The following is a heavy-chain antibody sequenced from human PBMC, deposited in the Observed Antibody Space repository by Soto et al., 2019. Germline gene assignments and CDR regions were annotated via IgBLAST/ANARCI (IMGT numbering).Heavy chain of an antibody. CDR1: GYTFTSYG. J-gene: IGHJ6*02. CDR3: ARIIRITIFGVVIKYGMDV. V-gene: IGHV1-18*01. Sequence: ASVKVSCKASGYTFTSYGISWVRQAPGQGLEWMGWISAYNGNTNYAQKLQGRVTMTTDTSTSTAYMELRSLRSDDTAVYYCARIIRITIFGVVIKYGMDVCGQGTTVTVSS. CDR2: ISAYNGNT. D-gene: IGHD3-3*01.